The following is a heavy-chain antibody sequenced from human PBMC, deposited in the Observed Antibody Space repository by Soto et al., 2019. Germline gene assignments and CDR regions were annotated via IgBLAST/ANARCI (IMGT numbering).Heavy chain of an antibody. CDR2: IYYSGST. CDR3: ASVHLKATGDAFDI. Sequence: QVQLQESGPGLVKPSQTLSLTCTVSGGSISSGGYYWSWIRQHPGKGLEWIGYIYYSGSTYYNPSLKSRITLPVETYKNRFSLKLSSVTAADTAVYSCASVHLKATGDAFDIWGQGTMVSVSS. J-gene: IGHJ3*02. CDR1: GGSISSGGYY. D-gene: IGHD4-4*01. V-gene: IGHV4-31*03.